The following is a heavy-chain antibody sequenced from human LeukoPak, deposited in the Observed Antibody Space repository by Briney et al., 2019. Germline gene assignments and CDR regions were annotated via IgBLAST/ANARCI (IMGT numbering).Heavy chain of an antibody. J-gene: IGHJ4*02. Sequence: PSQTLSLTCTVSGGSISSGDYYCRWVRQPPGGGLGWMGYIYYSGRTYYHPSLKSRVTISVDTSKNQFSLKLSSVTAADTAVYYCARWGTMVRGVHRAHFDYWGQGTLVTVSS. CDR2: IYYSGRT. V-gene: IGHV4-30-4*01. D-gene: IGHD3-10*01. CDR3: ARWGTMVRGVHRAHFDY. CDR1: GGSISSGDYY.